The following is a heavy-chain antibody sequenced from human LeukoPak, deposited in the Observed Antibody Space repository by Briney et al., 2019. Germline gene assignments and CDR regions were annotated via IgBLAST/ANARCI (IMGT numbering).Heavy chain of an antibody. D-gene: IGHD3-22*01. CDR2: ISGSGGST. V-gene: IGHV3-23*01. Sequence: ETLSLTCTVSGGSISSSSYYWGWIRQPPGKGLEWVSAISGSGGSTYYADSVKGRFTISRDNSKNTLYLQMNSLRAEDTAVYYCAKAQTNYYDSSGCFDYWGQGTLVTVSS. CDR3: AKAQTNYYDSSGCFDY. CDR1: GGSISSSSYY. J-gene: IGHJ4*02.